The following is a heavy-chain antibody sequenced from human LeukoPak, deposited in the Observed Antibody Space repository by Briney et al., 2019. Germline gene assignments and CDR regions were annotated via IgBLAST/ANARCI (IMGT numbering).Heavy chain of an antibody. CDR3: AREGLTYYYDSSGYHDY. V-gene: IGHV3-30-3*01. CDR2: ISYDGSNK. D-gene: IGHD3-22*01. J-gene: IGHJ4*02. Sequence: GSLRLSCAAFGFTFSGYAMHWVRQAPGKGLEWVAVISYDGSNKYYADSVKGRFTTSRDNSKNTLYLQMNSLRAEDTAVYYCAREGLTYYYDSSGYHDYWGQGTLVTVSS. CDR1: GFTFSGYA.